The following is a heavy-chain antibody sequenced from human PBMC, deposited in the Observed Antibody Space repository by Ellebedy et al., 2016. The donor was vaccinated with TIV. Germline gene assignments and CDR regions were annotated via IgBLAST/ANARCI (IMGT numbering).Heavy chain of an antibody. V-gene: IGHV3-74*01. CDR1: GFTFSSYW. CDR2: INTDGSST. D-gene: IGHD4-11*01. J-gene: IGHJ4*02. CDR3: AKDSYSKGDY. Sequence: PGGSLRLSCAVSGFTFSSYWMHWVRQAPGQGLVWVSRINTDGSSTTYADSVKGRFTISRDNTKNSLYLQMNSLRAEDTAVYYCAKDSYSKGDYWGLGTLVTVSS.